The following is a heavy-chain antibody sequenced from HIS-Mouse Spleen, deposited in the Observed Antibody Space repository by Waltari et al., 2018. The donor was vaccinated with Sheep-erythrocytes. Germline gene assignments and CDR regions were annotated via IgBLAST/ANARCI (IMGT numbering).Heavy chain of an antibody. Sequence: QLQLQESGPGLVKPSETLSLTCTVSGGSISSSSYYWGWTRQPPGKGLEGIGSIYYSGSTYYNPSLKSRVTISVDTSKNQFSLKLSSVTAADTAVYYCARHKDTAMVHFDYWGQGTLVTVSS. CDR3: ARHKDTAMVHFDY. V-gene: IGHV4-39*01. CDR2: IYYSGST. D-gene: IGHD5-18*01. CDR1: GGSISSSSYY. J-gene: IGHJ4*02.